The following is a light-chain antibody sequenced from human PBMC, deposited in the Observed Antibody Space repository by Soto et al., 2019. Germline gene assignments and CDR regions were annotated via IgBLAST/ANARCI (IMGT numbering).Light chain of an antibody. CDR1: QSVSSSY. CDR3: QQYGSSPRK. Sequence: EIVLTQSPGTLSLPPGERATLSCRASQSVSSSYLAWYQQKPGQAPRLLIYGASSRATGIPDRFSGSGSGTDFTLTISRLEPEDFAVYYCQQYGSSPRKCGQGTKGDIK. CDR2: GAS. V-gene: IGKV3-20*01. J-gene: IGKJ1*01.